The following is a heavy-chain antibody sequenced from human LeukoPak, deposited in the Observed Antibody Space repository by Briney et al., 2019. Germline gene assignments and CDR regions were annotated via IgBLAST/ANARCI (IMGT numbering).Heavy chain of an antibody. CDR3: ARGSLGYCSSTSCLQY. CDR1: GYTFTGYY. V-gene: IGHV1-2*06. D-gene: IGHD2-2*01. J-gene: IGHJ4*02. Sequence: ASVTVSCKASGYTFTGYYMHWVRQAPGQGLEWMGRINPNSGGTNYAQKFQGRVTMTRDTSISTAYMELSRLRSDDTAVYYCARGSLGYCSSTSCLQYWGQGTLVTVSS. CDR2: INPNSGGT.